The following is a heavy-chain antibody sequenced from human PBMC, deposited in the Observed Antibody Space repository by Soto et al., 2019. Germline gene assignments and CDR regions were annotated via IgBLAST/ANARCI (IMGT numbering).Heavy chain of an antibody. J-gene: IGHJ4*02. CDR3: ARGFPSMAYYGEYYFDK. V-gene: IGHV3-53*01. Sequence: EVQMVESGGGLIQPGGSLRLSCAAFGFTVSSNYMTWVRQAPGKGLEWVSVIYSGGSTYYADSVKGRFTISRDNSRNTLYLQMNSLRADDTAVYYCARGFPSMAYYGEYYFDKWGQGTLVTVSS. D-gene: IGHD3-10*01. CDR2: IYSGGST. CDR1: GFTVSSNY.